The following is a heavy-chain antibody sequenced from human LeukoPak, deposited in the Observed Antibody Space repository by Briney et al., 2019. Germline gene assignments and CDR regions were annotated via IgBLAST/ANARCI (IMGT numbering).Heavy chain of an antibody. CDR3: ARGYGDFRVEGRYFHS. CDR1: GFTVSSSY. J-gene: IGHJ4*02. CDR2: IYSDGDT. Sequence: PGGSLRLSCAASGFTVSSSYMSWVRQAPGKGLEWVSVIYSDGDTYYPESVKGRFTISRDNSKNTLYLQMNSLRAEDTAVYYCARGYGDFRVEGRYFHSWGQGTLVTVSS. V-gene: IGHV3-53*01. D-gene: IGHD4-17*01.